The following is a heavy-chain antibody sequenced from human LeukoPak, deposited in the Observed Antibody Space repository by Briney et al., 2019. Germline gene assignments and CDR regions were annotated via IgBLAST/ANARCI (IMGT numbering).Heavy chain of an antibody. J-gene: IGHJ5*02. Sequence: PGGSLRLSCAASGFSVSNYGIHWVRQAPGMGLEWVAVVWFDGNTKFYADSVKGRFNISRDNSKNTVYLQMNSLRAEDTAVYYCARETVIVGVAPWGQGTLVTVSS. CDR2: VWFDGNTK. V-gene: IGHV3-33*01. D-gene: IGHD1-26*01. CDR1: GFSVSNYG. CDR3: ARETVIVGVAP.